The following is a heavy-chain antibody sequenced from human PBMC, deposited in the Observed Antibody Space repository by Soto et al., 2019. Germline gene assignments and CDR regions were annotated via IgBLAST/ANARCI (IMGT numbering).Heavy chain of an antibody. Sequence: QVQLVQSGAEVKKSGSPVKVSCTASGGTFSSYSINWVRQAPGQGLEWMGGVIPIFGKQTYAQKFQGRLTITADKSTSTAYMDMTSLRYDDTAVYYCAIARSYDYAMAVWGQGPTVTVS. V-gene: IGHV1-69*06. J-gene: IGHJ6*01. CDR3: AIARSYDYAMAV. CDR1: GGTFSSYS. CDR2: VIPIFGKQ.